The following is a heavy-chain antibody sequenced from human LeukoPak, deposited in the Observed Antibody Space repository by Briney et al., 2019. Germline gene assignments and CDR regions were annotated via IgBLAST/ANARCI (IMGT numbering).Heavy chain of an antibody. Sequence: GGSLRLSCAASGFTFSRYSMNWVRQAPGKGLEWVSCISSSSSYIYYANSVKGRFTISRDNSKNTLYLQMNSLRAEDTAVYYCAKDDSGSYSNWFDPWGQGTLVTVSS. CDR2: ISSSSSYI. CDR3: AKDDSGSYSNWFDP. J-gene: IGHJ5*02. D-gene: IGHD1-26*01. CDR1: GFTFSRYS. V-gene: IGHV3-21*01.